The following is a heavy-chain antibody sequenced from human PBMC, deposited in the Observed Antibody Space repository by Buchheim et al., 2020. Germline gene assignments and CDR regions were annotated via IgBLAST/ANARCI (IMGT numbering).Heavy chain of an antibody. D-gene: IGHD3-22*01. V-gene: IGHV3-30*03. J-gene: IGHJ4*02. CDR2: ISYDGSNK. CDR3: VGDSSGYYYDYFDY. CDR1: GFSFRNYV. Sequence: VQLVESGGDVVQPGRSLRLSCAASGFSFRNYVMHWVRQAPGKGLEWVAVISYDGSNKYYADSVKGRFTISRDNSKNTLYLQMNSLRAEDTAVYYCVGDSSGYYYDYFDYWGQGTL.